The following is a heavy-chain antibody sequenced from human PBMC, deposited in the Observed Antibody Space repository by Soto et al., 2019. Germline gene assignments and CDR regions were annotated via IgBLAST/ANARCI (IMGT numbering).Heavy chain of an antibody. Sequence: GGSLRLSCVASGFSFSRYWMHWVRQAPGKGLVWVSRVNSDVSSTNYADSVKGRFTISRDNAKNTLYLQMNSLRAEDTAVYYCARDYYHDSALYFDNWGQGTLVTVSS. J-gene: IGHJ4*02. CDR3: ARDYYHDSALYFDN. CDR2: VNSDVSST. V-gene: IGHV3-74*01. D-gene: IGHD3-22*01. CDR1: GFSFSRYW.